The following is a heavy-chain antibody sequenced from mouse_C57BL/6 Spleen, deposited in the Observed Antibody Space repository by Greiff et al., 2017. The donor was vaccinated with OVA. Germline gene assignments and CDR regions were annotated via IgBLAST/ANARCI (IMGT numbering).Heavy chain of an antibody. CDR2: IDPETGGT. D-gene: IGHD1-1*01. CDR1: GYTFTDYE. Sequence: QVQLQQSGAELVRPGASVTLSCKASGYTFTDYEMHWVKQTPVHGLEWIGAIDPETGGTAYNQKFKGKAILTADKSSSTAYMELRSLTSEDSAVDYCTRKGGSSLFAYWGQGTLVTVSA. J-gene: IGHJ3*01. CDR3: TRKGGSSLFAY. V-gene: IGHV1-15*01.